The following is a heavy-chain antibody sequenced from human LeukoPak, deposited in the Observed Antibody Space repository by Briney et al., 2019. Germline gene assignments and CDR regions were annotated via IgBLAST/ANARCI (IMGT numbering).Heavy chain of an antibody. CDR3: ARKGGYKENKGEPWKQFFYL. D-gene: IGHD1-1*01. Sequence: ASVKVSCKASGYSFSVYSIDWVRQAPGQGLEWVGTIDPNGGTTSLAQKFQGRVTLTRDMSTNTVSMELRSLRPEDTAVYFCARKGGYKENKGEPWKQFFYLWGQGTLVTVSA. V-gene: IGHV1-46*01. CDR1: GYSFSVYS. CDR2: IDPNGGTT. J-gene: IGHJ5*02.